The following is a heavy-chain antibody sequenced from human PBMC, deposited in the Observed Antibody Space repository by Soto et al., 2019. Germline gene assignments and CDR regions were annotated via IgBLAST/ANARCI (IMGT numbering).Heavy chain of an antibody. CDR3: ARGRQRRWVRMCDSHLVMGV. D-gene: IGHD3-10*01. V-gene: IGHV1-69*01. J-gene: IGHJ6*02. Sequence: QVQLVQSEAEVKKPGASMKVSCKAAGGTFGSYTFNWVRQAPGHGREWMGGVTPIFGTVHYAQKFRDSVTIIAHGSTPTAYWEMGKLTSDDTGVYFCARGRQRRWVRMCDSHLVMGVLGQASTGTVTS. CDR2: VTPIFGTV. CDR1: GGTFGSYT.